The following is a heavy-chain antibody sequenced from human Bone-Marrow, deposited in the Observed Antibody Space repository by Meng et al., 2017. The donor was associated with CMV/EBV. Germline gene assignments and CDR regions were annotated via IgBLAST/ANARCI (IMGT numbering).Heavy chain of an antibody. V-gene: IGHV3-23*01. CDR2: ISGSGGST. CDR3: ANPVLRYSSSLMGFND. D-gene: IGHD6-6*01. CDR1: GFTFSSYS. Sequence: GGSLRLSCAASGFTFSSYSMNWVRQAPGKGLEWVSAISGSGGSTYYADSVKGRFTISRDNSKNTLYLQMNSLRAEDTAVYYCANPVLRYSSSLMGFNDWGEGTLVTVSS. J-gene: IGHJ4*02.